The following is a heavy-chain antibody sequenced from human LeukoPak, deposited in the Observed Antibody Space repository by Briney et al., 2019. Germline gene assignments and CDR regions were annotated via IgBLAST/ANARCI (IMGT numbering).Heavy chain of an antibody. Sequence: GGSLRLSCAASGFTFSDYWMAWVRRAPGKGLEWVANIKEDGSVKNYVDPVKGRFSISRDNAKNSLYLQMNSLRAEDTAVYYCARDSSTAATGMDVWGQGTTVTVSS. CDR2: IKEDGSVK. CDR1: GFTFSDYW. V-gene: IGHV3-7*04. CDR3: ARDSSTAATGMDV. J-gene: IGHJ6*02. D-gene: IGHD6-13*01.